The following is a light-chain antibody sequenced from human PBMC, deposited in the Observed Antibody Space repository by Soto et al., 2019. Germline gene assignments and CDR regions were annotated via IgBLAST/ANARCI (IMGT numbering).Light chain of an antibody. V-gene: IGKV3-20*01. CDR3: QQYGSSPIT. CDR1: QSVSSSY. J-gene: IGKJ5*01. CDR2: GAS. Sequence: EIVLTQSPGTLSLSPGERATLSCRASQSVSSSYLDSYQQKPGQAPRRLIYGASSRATGIPDRFSGSGSGTDFTLTISSLEPEVFAVYYCQQYGSSPITFGPGTRLEIK.